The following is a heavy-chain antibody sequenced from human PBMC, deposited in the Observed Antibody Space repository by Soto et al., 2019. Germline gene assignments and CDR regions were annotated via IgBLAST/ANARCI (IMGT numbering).Heavy chain of an antibody. CDR1: GFTFSSYG. J-gene: IGHJ6*02. CDR2: IWYDGSNK. Sequence: QVQLVESGGGVVQPGRSLRLSCAASGFTFSSYGMHWVRQAPGKGLEWVAVIWYDGSNKYYADSVKGRFTISRDNSKNALYLQMNSLRAEDTAVYYCAREWVGVVTTNYYYYYGMDVWGQGNTVTVSS. D-gene: IGHD3-3*01. V-gene: IGHV3-33*01. CDR3: AREWVGVVTTNYYYYYGMDV.